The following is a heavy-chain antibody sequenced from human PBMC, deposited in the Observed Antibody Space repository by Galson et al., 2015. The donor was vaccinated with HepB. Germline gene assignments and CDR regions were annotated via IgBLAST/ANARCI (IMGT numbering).Heavy chain of an antibody. CDR2: IKDDGIDE. J-gene: IGHJ4*02. CDR3: AKDPSYYEDSRGFVY. V-gene: IGHV3-30*18. D-gene: IGHD1-26*01. CDR1: GYTFDNYG. Sequence: SLRLSCEASGYTFDNYGMHWVRQAPGKGLEWVAGIKDDGIDEHYGRTVRGRFTISRDNSNNMVKLQMNGLRTEDTATYYCAKDPSYYEDSRGFVYRGQRTLLADSS.